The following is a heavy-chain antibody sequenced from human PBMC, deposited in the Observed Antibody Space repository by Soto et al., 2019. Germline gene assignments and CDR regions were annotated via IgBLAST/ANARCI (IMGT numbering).Heavy chain of an antibody. J-gene: IGHJ3*02. CDR1: GGSISSSSYY. D-gene: IGHD2-15*01. Sequence: SETLSLTCTVSGGSISSSSYYWGWIRQPPGKGLEWIGSIYYSGSTYYNPSLKSRVTISVDTSKNQFSLKLSSVTAADTAVYYCASLGYCSGGSCYSGSGGDYGFGDAFDIWGQGTMVT. CDR3: ASLGYCSGGSCYSGSGGDYGFGDAFDI. V-gene: IGHV4-39*01. CDR2: IYYSGST.